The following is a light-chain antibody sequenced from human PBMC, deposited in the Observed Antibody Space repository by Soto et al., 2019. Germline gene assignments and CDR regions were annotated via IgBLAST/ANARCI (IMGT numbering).Light chain of an antibody. CDR3: QQYDFSPYT. V-gene: IGKV3-20*01. Sequence: EIVLTQSPGTLSLSPGERATLSCRASESLSSTFLAWYQQKPGQAPRLLIYGASSRATGIPDRFSGSGSGTDFTLTISRLEPEDFAVYYCQQYDFSPYTFGQGTKLEIK. CDR2: GAS. CDR1: ESLSSTF. J-gene: IGKJ2*01.